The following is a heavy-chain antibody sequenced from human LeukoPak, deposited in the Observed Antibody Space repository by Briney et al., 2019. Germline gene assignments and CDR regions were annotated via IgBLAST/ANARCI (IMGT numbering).Heavy chain of an antibody. D-gene: IGHD3-10*01. CDR2: ISAYNGNT. V-gene: IGHV1-18*01. Sequence: GASVKVSCKASGYTFTSYGISWVRQAPGQGLEWMGWISAYNGNTNYAQKLQGRVTMTTDTSTSTAYMELRSLRSDDTAVYYCAREPLLLYYYGSGSPDSYYYSMDVWGKGTTVTISS. J-gene: IGHJ6*03. CDR1: GYTFTSYG. CDR3: AREPLLLYYYGSGSPDSYYYSMDV.